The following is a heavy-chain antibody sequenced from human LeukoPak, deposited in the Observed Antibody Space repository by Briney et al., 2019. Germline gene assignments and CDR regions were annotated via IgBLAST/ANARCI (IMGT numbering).Heavy chain of an antibody. V-gene: IGHV3-53*01. CDR2: IYSGGST. J-gene: IGHJ4*02. D-gene: IGHD3-22*01. Sequence: PGGSLRLFCAASGFTFSSYWMHWVRQAPGKGLDWVSVIYSGGSTYYADSVKGRFTISRDNSKNTLYLQMNSLRAEDTAVYYCARGRYYDSSGYFDYWGQGTLVTVSS. CDR1: GFTFSSYW. CDR3: ARGRYYDSSGYFDY.